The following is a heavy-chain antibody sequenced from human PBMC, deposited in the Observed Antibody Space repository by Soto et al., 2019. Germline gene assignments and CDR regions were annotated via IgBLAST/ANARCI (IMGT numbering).Heavy chain of an antibody. CDR1: EFTFSGRS. V-gene: IGHV3-74*01. Sequence: EVQLVESGGGLVQPGGSLRLSCAASEFTFSGRSVHWVRQAPGKGLVWVSGIDKVGTDSTYADSVKGRFTSSRDNAKNTVYLPMNSLSVEVRAVFYCARGWFGPEVWGKGTTVTVSS. CDR2: IDKVGTDS. CDR3: ARGWFGPEV. D-gene: IGHD3-10*01. J-gene: IGHJ6*03.